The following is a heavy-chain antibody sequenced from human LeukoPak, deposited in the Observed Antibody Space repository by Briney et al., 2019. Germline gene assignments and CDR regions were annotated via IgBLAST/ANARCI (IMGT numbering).Heavy chain of an antibody. D-gene: IGHD7-27*01. CDR3: VRDRNWAFDY. V-gene: IGHV3-48*01. Sequence: GGSQRPSCAASGFTFNIFTMNWVRQAPGKGLEWISYINTKSKTIYYADSVEGRFTISRDNAKNSLHLQMNSLRAEDTALYYCVRDRNWAFDYWGQGTLVTVSS. J-gene: IGHJ4*02. CDR1: GFTFNIFT. CDR2: INTKSKTI.